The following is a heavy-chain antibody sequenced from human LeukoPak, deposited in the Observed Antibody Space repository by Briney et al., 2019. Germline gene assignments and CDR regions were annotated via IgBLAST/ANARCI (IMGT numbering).Heavy chain of an antibody. CDR1: GGSFSGYY. Sequence: TSSETLSLTCAVCGGSFSGYYWSWIRQPPGNGLEWIGEINHSGSTNYNPSLKSRVTISVDTSKNQFSLRLSSVTAADTAVYYCARGYYDFWSGQLYYYYYYMGVWGKGTTVTVSS. CDR3: ARGYYDFWSGQLYYYYYYMGV. V-gene: IGHV4-34*01. J-gene: IGHJ6*03. CDR2: INHSGST. D-gene: IGHD3-3*01.